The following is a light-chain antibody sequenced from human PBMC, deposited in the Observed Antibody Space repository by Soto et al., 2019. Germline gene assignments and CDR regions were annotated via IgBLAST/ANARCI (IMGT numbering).Light chain of an antibody. J-gene: IGLJ1*01. CDR1: SSDIGGYNF. V-gene: IGLV2-14*02. CDR2: EAS. Sequence: QSALTQPASVSGSPGQSITISCTGTSSDIGGYNFVSWYQQHPGKAPKLMIYEASKRPSGVSNRFSGSKSGNTASLTISGLQAEDEADYYCTSYTSSSIFYVFGTGTKLTVL. CDR3: TSYTSSSIFYV.